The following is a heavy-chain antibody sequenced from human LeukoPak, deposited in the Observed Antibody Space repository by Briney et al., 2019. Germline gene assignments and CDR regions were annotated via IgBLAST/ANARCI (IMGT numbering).Heavy chain of an antibody. V-gene: IGHV3-11*01. D-gene: IGHD3-22*01. J-gene: IGHJ4*02. Sequence: PGGSLRLSCAASGFTFSDYYMSWIRQAPGKGLEWVSYISSSGSTIYYADSVKGRFTISRDNAKNSLYLQMNSLRAEDTAVYYCARDPSQYYYDSSGYYGPSVTYFDYWGQGTLVTVSS. CDR2: ISSSGSTI. CDR3: ARDPSQYYYDSSGYYGPSVTYFDY. CDR1: GFTFSDYY.